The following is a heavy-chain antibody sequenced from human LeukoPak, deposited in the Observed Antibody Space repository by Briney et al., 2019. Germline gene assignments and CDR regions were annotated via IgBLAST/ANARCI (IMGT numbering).Heavy chain of an antibody. CDR2: ISAYNGNT. J-gene: IGHJ4*02. CDR3: ARSSYDILTGYYIGGVDY. Sequence: ASVKVSCKASGYTFTSYGISWVRQAPGQGLEWMGWISAYNGNTNYAQKLQGRVTMTTDTSTSTAYMELRSLRSDDTAVYYCARSSYDILTGYYIGGVDYWGQGTLVTVSS. CDR1: GYTFTSYG. D-gene: IGHD3-9*01. V-gene: IGHV1-18*01.